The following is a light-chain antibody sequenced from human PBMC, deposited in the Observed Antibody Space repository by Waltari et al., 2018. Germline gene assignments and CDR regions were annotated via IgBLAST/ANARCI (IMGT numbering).Light chain of an antibody. J-gene: IGKJ1*01. V-gene: IGKV1-17*01. CDR3: LQYNDYPRT. CDR1: QVIRNY. Sequence: DIQMTQSPSSLSASVGDRVTITCRASQVIRNYLCWYQQKPGKAPKPLIYAASSLQSWVPSRFSGSGSGTEFTLTINSLQPEDFATYYCLQYNDYPRTFGQGTTVEIK. CDR2: AAS.